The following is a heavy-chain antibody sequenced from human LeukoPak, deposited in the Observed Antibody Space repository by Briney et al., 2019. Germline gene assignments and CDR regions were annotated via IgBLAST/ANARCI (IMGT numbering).Heavy chain of an antibody. CDR3: ARAFLP. V-gene: IGHV3-33*01. CDR1: GFTVSGFS. J-gene: IGHJ5*02. CDR2: IWYDGSNK. Sequence: GGSLRPAFSASGFTVSGFSTRWVRQAPGKGLEWVAVIWYDGSNKYYADSVKGRFTISRDNSKNTLYLQMNSLRAEHTAVYYCARAFLPWGQGTLVTVSS.